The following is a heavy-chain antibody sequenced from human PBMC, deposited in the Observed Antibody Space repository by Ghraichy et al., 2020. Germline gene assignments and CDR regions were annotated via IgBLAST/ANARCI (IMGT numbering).Heavy chain of an antibody. V-gene: IGHV3-23*01. CDR3: AKAWGNCSGGSCTPYNWFDP. CDR1: GFTFSSYA. J-gene: IGHJ5*02. CDR2: ISGNGDTT. Sequence: GESLNISCAASGFTFSSYAMTWVRQAPGKGLAWVSGISGNGDTTYYADSVKGRFTISRDNSKNTLYLQMNSLRAEDTAVYYCAKAWGNCSGGSCTPYNWFDPWGQGTLVTVTS. D-gene: IGHD2-15*01.